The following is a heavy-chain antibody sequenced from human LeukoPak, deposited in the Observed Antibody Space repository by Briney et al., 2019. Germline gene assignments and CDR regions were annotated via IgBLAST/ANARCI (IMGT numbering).Heavy chain of an antibody. CDR3: ATEQSLLEWPYWFDA. CDR1: VYTFTAYY. V-gene: IGHV1-2*02. CDR2: INPNSGAT. J-gene: IGHJ5*02. D-gene: IGHD3-3*01. Sequence: SVKVSCKTSVYTFTAYYTHWVRQAPGQGLEWMGWINPNSGATNYAQRFQGRVTIASDTSISTAYMELTSLTSDDTAIYHCATEQSLLEWPYWFDAWGQGTLVTVAS.